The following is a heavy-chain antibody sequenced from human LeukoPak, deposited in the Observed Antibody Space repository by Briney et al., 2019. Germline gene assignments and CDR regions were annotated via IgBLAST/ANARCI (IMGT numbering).Heavy chain of an antibody. J-gene: IGHJ6*03. CDR2: IKQDGSEK. CDR1: KFTFSTYW. V-gene: IGHV3-7*01. D-gene: IGHD1-26*01. Sequence: GGSLRLSCAASKFTFSTYWMSWVRQAPGKGLEWVANIKQDGSEKYYVDSVKGRFTISRDNAQKSLYLQMNSLRAEDTAVYYCARDFSRGSYKGRDYYMDVWGKGTTVTVS. CDR3: ARDFSRGSYKGRDYYMDV.